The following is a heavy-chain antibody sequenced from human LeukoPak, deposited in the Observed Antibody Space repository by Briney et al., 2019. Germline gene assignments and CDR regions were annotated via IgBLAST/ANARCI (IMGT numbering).Heavy chain of an antibody. CDR3: ARSIAARRHFDY. V-gene: IGHV3-66*01. CDR1: GFTFSDHY. Sequence: GGSLRLSCAASGFTFSDHYMAWIRQAPGKGLEWVSVIYTGGSTYYADSVKDRFTISRDNSKNTLYLQMNSLRVEDTAVYYCARSIAARRHFDYWGQGTLVTVSS. CDR2: IYTGGST. J-gene: IGHJ4*02. D-gene: IGHD6-6*01.